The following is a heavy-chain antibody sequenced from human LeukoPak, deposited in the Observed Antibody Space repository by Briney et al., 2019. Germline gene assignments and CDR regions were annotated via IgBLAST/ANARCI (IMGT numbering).Heavy chain of an antibody. CDR2: IYGGDSGLST. Sequence: GGSLRLSCAASGFSVSNTYMSWVRQARGKGLEGVADIYGGDSGLSTCYADSVQGRFTITRHNSKNTQYLQMSSLRPEDTAVYFCARSAARLRYYYAMDVWGQGTTVNVCS. CDR1: GFSVSNTY. D-gene: IGHD6-6*01. CDR3: ARSAARLRYYYAMDV. V-gene: IGHV3-53*01. J-gene: IGHJ6*02.